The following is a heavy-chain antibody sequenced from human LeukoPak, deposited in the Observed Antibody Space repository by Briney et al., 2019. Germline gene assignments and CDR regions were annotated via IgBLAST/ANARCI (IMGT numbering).Heavy chain of an antibody. V-gene: IGHV4-34*01. Sequence: PSETLSLTCAVYIESFSGYYWTWIRQPPGKGLEWIGEINHSGSTNYNPSLKRPVTISADTSKNQFSLTLSSVTAADTAMYYCARVRGDLSIDFWGQGNLVTVSS. CDR1: IESFSGYY. CDR2: INHSGST. CDR3: ARVRGDLSIDF. D-gene: IGHD2-21*02. J-gene: IGHJ4*02.